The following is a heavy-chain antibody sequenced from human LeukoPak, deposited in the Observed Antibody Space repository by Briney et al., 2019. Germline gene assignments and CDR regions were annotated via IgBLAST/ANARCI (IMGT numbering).Heavy chain of an antibody. J-gene: IGHJ4*02. CDR1: GGSISSYY. V-gene: IGHV4-4*07. D-gene: IGHD3-22*01. CDR3: AREVIDYYDSSGYTTRLDY. Sequence: PSETRSLTCTVPGGSISSYYWSWIRQPAGKGLDWIGRIYTSGSTNYNPSLKSRVTMSVDTSKNQFSLKLSSVTAADTAVYYCAREVIDYYDSSGYTTRLDYWGQGTLVTVSS. CDR2: IYTSGST.